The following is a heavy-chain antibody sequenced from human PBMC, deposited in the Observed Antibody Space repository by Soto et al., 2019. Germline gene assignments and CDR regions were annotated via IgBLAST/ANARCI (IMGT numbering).Heavy chain of an antibody. CDR1: GGSISSGGYY. CDR3: ARADIVVVPAATEDYGMDV. Sequence: SETLALTCTVSGGSISSGGYYWSWIRQHPGKGLEWIGYIYYGGSTYYNPSLKSRVTISVDTSKNQFSLKLSSVTAADTAVYYCARADIVVVPAATEDYGMDVWGQGTTVTVSS. CDR2: IYYGGST. V-gene: IGHV4-31*03. D-gene: IGHD2-2*01. J-gene: IGHJ6*02.